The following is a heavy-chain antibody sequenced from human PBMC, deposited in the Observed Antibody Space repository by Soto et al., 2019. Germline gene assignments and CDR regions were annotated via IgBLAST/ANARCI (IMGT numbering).Heavy chain of an antibody. V-gene: IGHV4-31*03. Sequence: SETLSLTCTVSGGSISSGGYYWSWIRQHPGKGLEWIGYIYYSGSTYYNPSLKSRVTISVDTSKNQFSLKLSSVTAADTAVYYCARGRIAATRPFDPWGQGTLVTVSS. D-gene: IGHD5-12*01. CDR2: IYYSGST. J-gene: IGHJ5*02. CDR1: GGSISSGGYY. CDR3: ARGRIAATRPFDP.